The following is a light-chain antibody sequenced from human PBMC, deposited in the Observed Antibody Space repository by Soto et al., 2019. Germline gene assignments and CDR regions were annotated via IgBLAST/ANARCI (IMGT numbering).Light chain of an antibody. CDR2: EVS. V-gene: IGLV2-14*01. J-gene: IGLJ3*02. Sequence: QSALTQPASVSGSPGQSITISCTGTSSDVGGYNSVSWYQQHPGKVPKLMIYEVSNRPSGVSNRFSGSKSANTASLAISGLQAEDEADYYCSSYTSSSTWVSGGGTKLTVL. CDR3: SSYTSSSTWV. CDR1: SSDVGGYNS.